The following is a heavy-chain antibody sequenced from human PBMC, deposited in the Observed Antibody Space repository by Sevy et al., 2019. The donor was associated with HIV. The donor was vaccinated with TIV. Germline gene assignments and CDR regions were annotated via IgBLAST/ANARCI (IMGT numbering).Heavy chain of an antibody. CDR3: ARVAVALDY. Sequence: SETLSLTCTVSGDSISSNNFYWGWVRQPPEKGLEWIGSIYYTGSTYYNPSLKSRVTISVDTSKNQFSLKLTSVTAADTAVYYSARVAVALDYWGQGTLVTVS. D-gene: IGHD6-19*01. J-gene: IGHJ4*01. CDR2: IYYTGST. CDR1: GDSISSNNFY. V-gene: IGHV4-39*01.